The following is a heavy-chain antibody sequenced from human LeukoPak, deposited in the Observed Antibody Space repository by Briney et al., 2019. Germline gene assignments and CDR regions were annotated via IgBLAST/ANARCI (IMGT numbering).Heavy chain of an antibody. CDR1: GFTVSSNY. CDR2: IYSGGST. V-gene: IGHV3-53*01. Sequence: PGGSLRLSCAASGFTVSSNYMSWVRQAPGKGLEWVSVIYSGGSTYYADPVKGRFTISRDNSKNTLYLQMNSLRAEDTAVYYCARDRYYDILTGYYTYYGMDVWGQGTTVTVSS. CDR3: ARDRYYDILTGYYTYYGMDV. D-gene: IGHD3-9*01. J-gene: IGHJ6*02.